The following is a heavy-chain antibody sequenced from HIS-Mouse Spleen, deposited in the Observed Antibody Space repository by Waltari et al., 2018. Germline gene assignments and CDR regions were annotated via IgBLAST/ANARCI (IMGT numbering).Heavy chain of an antibody. Sequence: QVTLRESGPALVKPTQTLTLTCPFSGFSLSTSGMCVSWIRQPPGKALEWLARIDWDDDKYYSTSLKTRLTISKDTSKNQVVLTMNNMDPAETATYYCARIAEGSTSGWYAFDDWGQVTLVTVCS. J-gene: IGHJ4*02. CDR1: GFSLSTSGMC. CDR2: IDWDDDK. V-gene: IGHV2-70*15. D-gene: IGHD6-19*01. CDR3: ARIAEGSTSGWYAFDD.